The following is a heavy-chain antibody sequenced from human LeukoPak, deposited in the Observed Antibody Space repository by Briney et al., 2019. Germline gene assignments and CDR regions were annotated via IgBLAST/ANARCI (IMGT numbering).Heavy chain of an antibody. CDR2: INPSDGRT. CDR1: GYTFAGYH. J-gene: IGHJ4*02. CDR3: ARENVADSSGWSHFDY. V-gene: IGHV1-46*01. Sequence: ASVKVSCKASGYTFAGYHIHWVRRAPGQGLEWMGIINPSDGRTSYAQEFQDRVILTSDPSARTVYMELRSLRFEDKAEYYCARENVADSSGWSHFDYWGQGTLVIVSS. D-gene: IGHD6-19*01.